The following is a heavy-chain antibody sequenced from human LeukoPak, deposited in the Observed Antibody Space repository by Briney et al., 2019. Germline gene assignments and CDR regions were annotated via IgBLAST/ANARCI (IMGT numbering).Heavy chain of an antibody. J-gene: IGHJ3*02. Sequence: SETLSLTCTVSGGSISSYYWSWIRQPPGKGLEWIGYIYYSGSTNYNPSLKSRVTISVDTSKNQFSLKLSSVTAADTAVYYCARGTYYDILTGTGGAFDIWGQGTMVTVSS. D-gene: IGHD3-9*01. CDR2: IYYSGST. CDR3: ARGTYYDILTGTGGAFDI. V-gene: IGHV4-59*08. CDR1: GGSISSYY.